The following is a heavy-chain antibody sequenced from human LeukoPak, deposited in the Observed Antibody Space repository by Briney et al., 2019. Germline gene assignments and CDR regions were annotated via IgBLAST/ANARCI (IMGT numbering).Heavy chain of an antibody. CDR1: GGTFSSYA. V-gene: IGHV1-69*04. CDR2: IIPILGIA. Sequence: SVKVSCKASGGTFSSYAISWVRQAPGQGLEWMGRIIPILGIANYAQKFQGRVTITADKSTSTAYMELSSLRSKDTAVYYCARAGYFDWSLYYFDYWGQGTLVTVSS. J-gene: IGHJ4*02. D-gene: IGHD3-9*01. CDR3: ARAGYFDWSLYYFDY.